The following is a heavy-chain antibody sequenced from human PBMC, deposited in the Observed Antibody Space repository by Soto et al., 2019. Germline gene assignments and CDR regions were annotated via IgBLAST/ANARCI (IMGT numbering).Heavy chain of an antibody. J-gene: IGHJ4*02. CDR2: ISYDGSNK. D-gene: IGHD2-15*01. CDR3: ARRTVVSLFDY. CDR1: GFTFSSYA. Sequence: QVQLVESGGGVVQPGRSLRLSCAASGFTFSSYAMHWVRQAPGKGLEWVAIISYDGSNKYYADSVKGRFNISRDTSKNTLFLQMNSLTAEDTAVYYCARRTVVSLFDYWGQGTLVTVSS. V-gene: IGHV3-30-3*01.